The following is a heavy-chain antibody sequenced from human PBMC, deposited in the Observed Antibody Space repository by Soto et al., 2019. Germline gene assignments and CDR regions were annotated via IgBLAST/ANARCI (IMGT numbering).Heavy chain of an antibody. J-gene: IGHJ6*04. D-gene: IGHD6-6*01. CDR2: IYSGGST. CDR1: GFTVSSNY. Sequence: EVQLVESGGGLVQPGGSLRLSCAASGFTVSSNYMSWVRQAPGKGLEWVSVIYSGGSTFYADSVKCRFTISRDNSKNTVELPMNSLEGQDAGLDYLARGIGRGAAPKNLMDRRGKGTTVTVSA. CDR3: ARGIGRGAAPKNLMDR. V-gene: IGHV3-66*01.